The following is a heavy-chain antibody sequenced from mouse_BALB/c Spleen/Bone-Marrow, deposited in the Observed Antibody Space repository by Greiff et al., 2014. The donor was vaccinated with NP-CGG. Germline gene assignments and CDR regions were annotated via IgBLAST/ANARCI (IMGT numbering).Heavy chain of an antibody. CDR1: GYSFTGYY. Sequence: VHVKQSGPDLVKPGASVKISCKASGYSFTGYYMHWVKQSHVKSREWIGRINPYNGATTYNQNFKDKASLTVDKSSSTAYMELHSLTSEDSAVYYCARSWDYWGQGTTLTVSS. CDR2: INPYNGAT. CDR3: ARSWDY. V-gene: IGHV1-31*01. J-gene: IGHJ2*01. D-gene: IGHD4-1*01.